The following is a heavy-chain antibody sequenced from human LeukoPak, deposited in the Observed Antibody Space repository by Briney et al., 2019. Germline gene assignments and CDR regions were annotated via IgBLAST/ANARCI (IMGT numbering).Heavy chain of an antibody. CDR3: ARDPRTRYGDYPS. Sequence: SVKVSCKTSGYTFTNSYMHWVRQAPGQGLEWMGGIIPIFGTANYAQKFQGRVTITADESTSTAYMELSSLRSEDTAVYYCARDPRTRYGDYPSWGQGTLVTVSS. CDR1: GYTFTNSY. D-gene: IGHD4-17*01. V-gene: IGHV1-69*13. CDR2: IIPIFGTA. J-gene: IGHJ5*02.